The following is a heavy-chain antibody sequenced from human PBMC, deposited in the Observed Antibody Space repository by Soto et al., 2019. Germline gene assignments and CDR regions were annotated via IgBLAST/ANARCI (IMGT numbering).Heavy chain of an antibody. D-gene: IGHD3-10*02. V-gene: IGHV1-69*13. CDR1: GGTFSSYA. CDR2: IIPIFGTA. CDR3: AREVDVRGVIDY. Sequence: ASVKVACKASGGTFSSYAISWVRQAPGQGLEWMGGIIPIFGTANYAQKFQGRVTITADESTSTAYMELSSLRSEDTAVYYCAREVDVRGVIDYWGQGTLVTVSS. J-gene: IGHJ4*02.